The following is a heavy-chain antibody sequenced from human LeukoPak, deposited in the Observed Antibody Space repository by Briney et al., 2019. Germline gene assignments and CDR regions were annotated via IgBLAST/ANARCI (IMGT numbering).Heavy chain of an antibody. CDR2: IIPIFGTA. J-gene: IGHJ1*01. Sequence: ASAKVSCKASGGTLSSYAISWVRQAPGQGLEWMGGIIPIFGTANYAQKFQGRVTITADESTSTAYMELSSLRSEDTAVYYCARGDYYYDSSGYSAEYFQHWGQGTLVTVSS. V-gene: IGHV1-69*01. CDR3: ARGDYYYDSSGYSAEYFQH. D-gene: IGHD3-22*01. CDR1: GGTLSSYA.